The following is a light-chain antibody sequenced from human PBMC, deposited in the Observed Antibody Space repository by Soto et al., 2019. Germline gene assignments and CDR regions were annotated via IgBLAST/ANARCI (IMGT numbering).Light chain of an antibody. CDR3: SSYISSSTLVV. V-gene: IGLV2-14*03. CDR1: SSDVGDHDY. Sequence: QSALTQPASVSGSPGQSITISCTGTSSDVGDHDYVSWYQQHPGKAPKLMIYDVSNRPSGVSDRFSGSKSGNTASLTISGLQAEDEADYYCSSYISSSTLVVFGGGTQLTV. CDR2: DVS. J-gene: IGLJ2*01.